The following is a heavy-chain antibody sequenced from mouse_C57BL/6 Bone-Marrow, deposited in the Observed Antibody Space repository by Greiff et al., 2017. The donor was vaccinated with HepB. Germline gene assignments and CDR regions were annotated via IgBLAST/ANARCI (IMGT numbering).Heavy chain of an antibody. Sequence: EVQRVESGEGLVKPGGSLKLSCAASGFTFSSYAMSWVRQTPEKRLEWVAYISSGGDYIYYADTVKGRFTISRDNARNTLYLHMSSLKSEDTAMYYCTRDNDYGSSYWYFDVWGTGTTVTVSS. J-gene: IGHJ1*03. CDR1: GFTFSSYA. D-gene: IGHD1-1*01. CDR3: TRDNDYGSSYWYFDV. CDR2: ISSGGDYI. V-gene: IGHV5-9-1*02.